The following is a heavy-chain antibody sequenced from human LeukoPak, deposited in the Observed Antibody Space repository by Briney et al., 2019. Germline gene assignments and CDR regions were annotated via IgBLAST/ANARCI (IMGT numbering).Heavy chain of an antibody. J-gene: IGHJ6*02. V-gene: IGHV1-8*01. CDR2: MNPNSGNT. Sequence: GASVKVSCKASGHTFTSYDINWVRQATGQGLEWMGWMNPNSGNTGYAQKFQGRVTMTRNTSISTAYMELSSLRSEDTAVYYCARDPLGYCSSTSCYENLYGMDVWGQGTTVTVSS. D-gene: IGHD2-2*01. CDR1: GHTFTSYD. CDR3: ARDPLGYCSSTSCYENLYGMDV.